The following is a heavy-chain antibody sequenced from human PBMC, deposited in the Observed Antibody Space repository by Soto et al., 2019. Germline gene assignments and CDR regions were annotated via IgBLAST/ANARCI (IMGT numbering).Heavy chain of an antibody. CDR2: ISFDGSEQ. D-gene: IGHD2-21*02. V-gene: IGHV3-30-3*01. CDR3: ARGGVSCGCDRYKGGIDY. J-gene: IGHJ4*02. CDR1: GFPFGPYT. Sequence: QVQLVDSGEGVVQPGRSLRLSCAASGFPFGPYTMHWVRQAPGKGLEWVAVISFDGSEQYYTDSVKGRFTISRENSNNTLYRHMSSRRVENTAMNYCARGGVSCGCDRYKGGIDYWGQGSLVTVSS.